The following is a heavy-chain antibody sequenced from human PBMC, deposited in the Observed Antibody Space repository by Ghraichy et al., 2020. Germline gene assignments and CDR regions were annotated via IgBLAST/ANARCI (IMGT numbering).Heavy chain of an antibody. D-gene: IGHD1-26*01. V-gene: IGHV3-21*01. J-gene: IGHJ3*02. Sequence: SCAASGFTFSSYSMNWVRQAPGKGLEWVSSISSSSSYIYYADSVKGRFTISRDNAKNSLYLQMNSLRAEDTAVYYCARDHSGSFDSAFDIWGQGTMVTVSS. CDR3: ARDHSGSFDSAFDI. CDR1: GFTFSSYS. CDR2: ISSSSSYI.